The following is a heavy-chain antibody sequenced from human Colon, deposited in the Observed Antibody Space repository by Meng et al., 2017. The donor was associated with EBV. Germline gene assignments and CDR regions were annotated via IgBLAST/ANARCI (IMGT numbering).Heavy chain of an antibody. J-gene: IGHJ5*02. CDR3: ARYVFDSSSLYSNWFDP. D-gene: IGHD3-22*01. CDR1: GGSISSGTYY. Sequence: QVQLQESGPGLVQPSQTLSLTCTVSGGSISSGTYYWGWIRQLPGKGLEWIAYIHYSGSNYYSPSLKSRVTISVDTSKNQLSLKLSSMTAADTAVYYCARYVFDSSSLYSNWFDPWGQGTLVTVSS. V-gene: IGHV4-31*03. CDR2: IHYSGSN.